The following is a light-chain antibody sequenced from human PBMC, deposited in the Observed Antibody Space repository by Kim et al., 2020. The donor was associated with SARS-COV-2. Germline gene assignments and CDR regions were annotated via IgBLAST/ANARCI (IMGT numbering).Light chain of an antibody. CDR1: SLRTYY. CDR3: QSRDSGGKVI. V-gene: IGLV3-19*01. Sequence: SSELTQDPAVSVALGQTVRITCQGDSLRTYYATWYQQKPRQAPVIVIYGRNNRASGIPDRFSGSTSGNTASLTISGAQAEDEADFYCQSRDSGGKVIFGGGTQLTVL. J-gene: IGLJ2*01. CDR2: GRN.